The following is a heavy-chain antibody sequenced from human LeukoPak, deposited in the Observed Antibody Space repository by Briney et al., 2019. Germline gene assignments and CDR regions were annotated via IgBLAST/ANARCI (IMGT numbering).Heavy chain of an antibody. D-gene: IGHD3-10*01. Sequence: PGGSLRLSCAAPGFTFSTYAMGWVRQAPGKGLEWVSVIYSGGSTYYADSVKGRFTISRDNSKNTLYLQMNSLRAEDTAVYYCARDGITMVRGVIKYYYGMDVWGQGTTVTVSS. J-gene: IGHJ6*02. CDR2: IYSGGST. V-gene: IGHV3-53*01. CDR3: ARDGITMVRGVIKYYYGMDV. CDR1: GFTFSTYA.